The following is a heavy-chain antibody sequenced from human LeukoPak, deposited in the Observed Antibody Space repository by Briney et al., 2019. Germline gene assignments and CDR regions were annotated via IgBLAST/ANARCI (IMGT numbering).Heavy chain of an antibody. Sequence: ASVKVSCKASGYTFTGYYMHWVRQAPGQGLEWMGWINPNSGGTNYAQKFQGRVTMTRDTSISTAYMELSRLRSDDTAAYYCARSPAIRYCSGGSCCLFDYWGQGTLVTVSS. CDR1: GYTFTGYY. CDR2: INPNSGGT. CDR3: ARSPAIRYCSGGSCCLFDY. J-gene: IGHJ4*02. V-gene: IGHV1-2*02. D-gene: IGHD2-15*01.